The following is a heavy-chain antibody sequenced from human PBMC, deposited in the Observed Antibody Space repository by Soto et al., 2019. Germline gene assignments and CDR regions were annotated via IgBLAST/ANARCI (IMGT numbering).Heavy chain of an antibody. D-gene: IGHD3-22*01. CDR3: ARDLYYYDSSGYSRTYAFDI. V-gene: IGHV1-69*01. CDR2: IIPIFGTA. CDR1: GGTFSSYA. Sequence: QVQLVQSGAEVKKPGSSVKVSCKASGGTFSSYAISWVRQAPGQGLEWMGGIIPIFGTANYAQKFQGRVTITADESTSTAYMELSSLRSEDTAVYYSARDLYYYDSSGYSRTYAFDIWGQGTMVTVSS. J-gene: IGHJ3*02.